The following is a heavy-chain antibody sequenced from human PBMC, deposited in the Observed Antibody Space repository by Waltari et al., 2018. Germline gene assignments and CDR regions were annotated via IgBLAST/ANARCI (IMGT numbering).Heavy chain of an antibody. Sequence: EEQLVETGGGLIQPGGSLRLSCAASGLTVSSAYMSWVRQAPGKGLEWVSVIYSGGGTDYADSVKGRFTISRDNSKNTLSLQMNSLRVEDTAVYYCARDAIRGQGTLVTVSS. CDR2: IYSGGGT. CDR3: ARDAI. CDR1: GLTVSSAY. V-gene: IGHV3-53*02. D-gene: IGHD3-3*01. J-gene: IGHJ4*02.